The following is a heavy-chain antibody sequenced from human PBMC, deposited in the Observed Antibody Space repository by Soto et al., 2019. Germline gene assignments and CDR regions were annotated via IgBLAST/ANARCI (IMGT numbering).Heavy chain of an antibody. V-gene: IGHV1-69*01. CDR3: ARGRIDVTLVPGAIKEGFGY. CDR1: RGNFMTSA. Sequence: QVQLVQSGAEVRKSGSSVKVSCKTSRGNFMTSAITWVRQAPGQGLQWMGGIIPIFGAAHYAQRFQDRVAITADVRPSTDYMELSSQRSGDTAVYYCARGRIDVTLVPGAIKEGFGYWGQGTLVTVAS. D-gene: IGHD2-2*01. CDR2: IIPIFGAA. J-gene: IGHJ4*02.